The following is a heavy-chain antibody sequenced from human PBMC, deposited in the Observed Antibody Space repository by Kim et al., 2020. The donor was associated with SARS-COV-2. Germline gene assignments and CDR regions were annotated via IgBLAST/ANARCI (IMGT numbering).Heavy chain of an antibody. CDR2: ISAYNGKT. CDR3: ARLSEH. Sequence: ASVKVSCKASGYTFTSYGISWVRQAPGQGLEWMGWISAYNGKTNHAQKLQDRLTMTTDISTSTAYMEFRSLRPDDTAVYYCARLSEHWGQGTPVTVSS. CDR1: GYTFTSYG. J-gene: IGHJ4*02. V-gene: IGHV1-18*04.